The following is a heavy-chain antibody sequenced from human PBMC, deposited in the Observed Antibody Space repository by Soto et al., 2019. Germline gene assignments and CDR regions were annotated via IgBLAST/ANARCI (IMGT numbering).Heavy chain of an antibody. V-gene: IGHV3-15*07. CDR1: GFTFTNAW. CDR3: TAGLLRSGGMDV. D-gene: IGHD3-10*01. CDR2: SKGKTTGGTT. J-gene: IGHJ6*02. Sequence: EVQLVESGGGLIKPGGSLRLSCAASGFTFTNAWMNWVRQAPGKGLEWVGRSKGKTTGGTTDYSAPVKGSFTISRDDSNNTLYLQINSLKSEETAVYYCTAGLLRSGGMDVWGQGTTVTVSS.